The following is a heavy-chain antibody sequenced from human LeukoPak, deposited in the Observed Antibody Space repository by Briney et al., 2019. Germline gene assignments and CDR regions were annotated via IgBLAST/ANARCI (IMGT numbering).Heavy chain of an antibody. CDR1: GYTFTGCF. V-gene: IGHV1-2*02. CDR2: IDPNSDNI. CDR3: ARSAYNYGYVYFDH. D-gene: IGHD5-18*01. J-gene: IGHJ4*02. Sequence: VAPVRVSCKASGYTFTGCFIHYVRQAPGQGLEWMGWIDPNSDNIRYSETFKDRVTMTRDTSTNTAYMELSWLRSDDTAVYYCARSAYNYGYVYFDHWGQGTLVIVSS.